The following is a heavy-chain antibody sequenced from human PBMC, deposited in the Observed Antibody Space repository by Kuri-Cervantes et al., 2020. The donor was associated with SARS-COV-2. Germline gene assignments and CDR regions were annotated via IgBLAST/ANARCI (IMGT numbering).Heavy chain of an antibody. J-gene: IGHJ6*03. V-gene: IGHV1-46*01. CDR3: AREWCGGDCYSYYYYYYMDV. D-gene: IGHD2-21*01. Sequence: ASVKVSCKASGYTFTSYYMHWVRQAPGQGLEWMGIINPSGGSTSYAQKFQGRVTMTRDTSTSTVYMELSSLRSDDTAVYYCAREWCGGDCYSYYYYYYMDVWGKGTTVTVSS. CDR2: INPSGGST. CDR1: GYTFTSYY.